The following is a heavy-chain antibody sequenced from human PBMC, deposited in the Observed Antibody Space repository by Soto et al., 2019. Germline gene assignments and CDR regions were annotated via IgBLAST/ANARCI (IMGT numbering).Heavy chain of an antibody. CDR3: TRGPRIAAAGRMFDY. Sequence: GGSLRLSCTASGFTLADYAMNWFRQAPGKGLEWVGFIRSKAYGGTTEYAASVKGRFTISRDDSKSIAYLQMNSLKTEDTAVYYCTRGPRIAAAGRMFDYWGQGTLVTVSS. V-gene: IGHV3-49*03. CDR1: GFTLADYA. J-gene: IGHJ4*02. CDR2: IRSKAYGGTT. D-gene: IGHD6-13*01.